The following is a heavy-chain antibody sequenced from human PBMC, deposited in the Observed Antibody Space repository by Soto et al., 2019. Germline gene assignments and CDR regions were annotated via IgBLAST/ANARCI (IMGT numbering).Heavy chain of an antibody. J-gene: IGHJ6*02. Sequence: SETLSLTCTVSGGSISSYYWSWIRQPPGKGLEWIGYIYYSGSTNYNASLKSRVTISVDTSKNQFSLKLSSVTAADTAVYYCARYTYYDFWSGYNYYYYGMDVWGQGTTVTVSS. D-gene: IGHD3-3*01. CDR2: IYYSGST. CDR3: ARYTYYDFWSGYNYYYYGMDV. CDR1: GGSISSYY. V-gene: IGHV4-59*01.